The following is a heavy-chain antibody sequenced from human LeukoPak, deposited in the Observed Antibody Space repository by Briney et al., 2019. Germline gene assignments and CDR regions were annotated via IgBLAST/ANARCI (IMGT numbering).Heavy chain of an antibody. V-gene: IGHV3-15*01. CDR3: TGYYDILTGHNWFDP. Sequence: GGSLRLSCAASGFTFSNVWMSWVRQVPGKGLEWVGRIRRKTDGETTDHAAPVKGRFTISRDDSKSIAYLQMNSLKTEDTAVYYCTGYYDILTGHNWFDPWGQGTLVTVSS. CDR1: GFTFSNVW. CDR2: IRRKTDGETT. J-gene: IGHJ5*02. D-gene: IGHD3-9*01.